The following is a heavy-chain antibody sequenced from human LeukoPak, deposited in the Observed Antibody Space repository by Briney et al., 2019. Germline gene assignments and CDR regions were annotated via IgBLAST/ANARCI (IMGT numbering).Heavy chain of an antibody. D-gene: IGHD2-21*02. CDR3: AKGTAIFWFDP. Sequence: GGSLRLSCAASGFTFSSYAMSWVRQAPGKGLEWVSTISGSGGSTYYADSVKGRFTISRDNSKNTLYLRMNSLRAEDTAVYYCAKGTAIFWFDPWGQGTLVTVSS. V-gene: IGHV3-23*01. CDR1: GFTFSSYA. J-gene: IGHJ5*02. CDR2: ISGSGGST.